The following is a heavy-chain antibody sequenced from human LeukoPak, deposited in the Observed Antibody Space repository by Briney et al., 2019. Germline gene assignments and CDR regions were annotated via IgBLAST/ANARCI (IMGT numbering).Heavy chain of an antibody. CDR2: IKPDGSDK. Sequence: GGSLRLSCVASRFAFRTYWMSWVRQAPGKGLDWVANIKPDGSDKKFVDSVKGRFAISRDNAKKSLYLQMNSLRVEDTAVYYCATQTSSEAFEIWGQGTMVTVSS. CDR1: RFAFRTYW. J-gene: IGHJ3*02. D-gene: IGHD2-2*01. CDR3: ATQTSSEAFEI. V-gene: IGHV3-7*05.